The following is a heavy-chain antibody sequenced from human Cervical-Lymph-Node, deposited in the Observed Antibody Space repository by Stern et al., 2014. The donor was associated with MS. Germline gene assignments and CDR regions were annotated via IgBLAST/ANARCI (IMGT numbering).Heavy chain of an antibody. CDR1: GGTLSSYT. Sequence: VQLVQSGAEVKKPGSSVKVSCKASGGTLSSYTISWVRQAPGQGLEWMGRIIPILGIANYAQKFQGRVTITADKSTSTAYMELSSLRSEDTAVYYCARDYYDSSGYYRWGFDYWGQGTLVTVSS. CDR3: ARDYYDSSGYYRWGFDY. J-gene: IGHJ4*02. CDR2: IIPILGIA. V-gene: IGHV1-69*09. D-gene: IGHD3-22*01.